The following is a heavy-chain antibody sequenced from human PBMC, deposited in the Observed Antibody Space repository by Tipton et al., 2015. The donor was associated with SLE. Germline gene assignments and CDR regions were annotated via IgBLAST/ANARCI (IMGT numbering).Heavy chain of an antibody. CDR3: GRDLHY. Sequence: SLRLSCAASGFTFSDYWMSWVRQAPGKGLEWVANIHQDGNEKYHVDSVKGRFTVSRDNAKKSLYLQMNSLRAEDTAVYYCGRDLHYWGQGTLVTVSS. CDR1: GFTFSDYW. CDR2: IHQDGNEK. V-gene: IGHV3-7*01. J-gene: IGHJ4*02.